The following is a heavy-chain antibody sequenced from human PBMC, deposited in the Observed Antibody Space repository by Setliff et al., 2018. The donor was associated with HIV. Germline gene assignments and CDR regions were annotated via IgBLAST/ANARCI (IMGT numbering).Heavy chain of an antibody. CDR1: SGSISSGTYY. J-gene: IGHJ4*02. CDR2: IYYSGST. Sequence: PSETLSLTCTVSSGSISSGTYYWSWIRQYPGKGLEWIGYIYYSGSTYYNPSLKSRLTISVDTSKNEFSLKLRSVTAADTAVYYCARTAPMLRGTIIWWDNWGQGTLVTVSS. D-gene: IGHD3-10*01. CDR3: ARTAPMLRGTIIWWDN. V-gene: IGHV4-31*03.